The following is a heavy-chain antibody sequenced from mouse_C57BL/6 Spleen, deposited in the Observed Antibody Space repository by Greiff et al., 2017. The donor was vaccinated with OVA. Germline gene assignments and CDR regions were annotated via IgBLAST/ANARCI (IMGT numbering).Heavy chain of an antibody. J-gene: IGHJ2*01. V-gene: IGHV1-59*01. CDR2: IDPSDSYT. D-gene: IGHD1-1*01. CDR1: GYTFTSYW. Sequence: VQLQQPGAELVRPGTSVKLSCKASGYTFTSYWMHWVKQRPGQGLEWIGVIDPSDSYTNYNQKFKGKATLTVDTSSSTAYMQLSSLTSEDSAVYYCARSDGSRDYFDYWGQGTTLTVSS. CDR3: ARSDGSRDYFDY.